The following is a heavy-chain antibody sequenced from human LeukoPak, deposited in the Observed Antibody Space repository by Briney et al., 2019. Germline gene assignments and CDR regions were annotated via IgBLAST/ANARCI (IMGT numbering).Heavy chain of an antibody. CDR3: AKDRAQQLVLDF. D-gene: IGHD6-13*01. Sequence: GGSLRLSCAASGFTLNDYYMSWIRQAPGKGLEWVSVIYSGGSTYYADSVKGRFTISRDNSKNTLFLQMNSLRAEDTAVYYCAKDRAQQLVLDFWGQGTLVTVSS. J-gene: IGHJ4*02. CDR1: GFTLNDYY. CDR2: IYSGGST. V-gene: IGHV3-53*01.